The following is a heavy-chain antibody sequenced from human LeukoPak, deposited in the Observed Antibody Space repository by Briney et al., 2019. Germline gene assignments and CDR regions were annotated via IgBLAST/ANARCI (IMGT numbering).Heavy chain of an antibody. V-gene: IGHV3-23*01. J-gene: IGHJ4*02. CDR1: GFTFSSYV. CDR3: AKSSYYDSSGYYREYYFDY. CDR2: ISGSGDTT. D-gene: IGHD3-22*01. Sequence: GGSLRLSCAASGFTFSSYVMSWVRQAPGKGLEWVSVISGSGDTTCYADSVKGRFTISRDNSKNTLYLQMNNLRVEDTAVYYCAKSSYYDSSGYYREYYFDYWGREPWSPSPQ.